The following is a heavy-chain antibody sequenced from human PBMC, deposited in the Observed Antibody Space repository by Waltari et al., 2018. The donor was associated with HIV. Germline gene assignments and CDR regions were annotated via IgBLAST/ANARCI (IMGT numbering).Heavy chain of an antibody. CDR3: AGVMGGLGIAYYFES. CDR1: APPFKMYA. V-gene: IGHV3-23*04. Sequence: EVLLVESGGGLVQPGGCLRLSCASSAPPFKMYARTWVRQAPGEGREWSSGIGGSLYDIYYADAVRCRFTIARDNSKNTVYLQMNSLRAEDSAIDYCAGVMGGLGIAYYFESWGPGTLVNVSS. J-gene: IGHJ4*02. CDR2: IGGSLYDI. D-gene: IGHD3-16*01.